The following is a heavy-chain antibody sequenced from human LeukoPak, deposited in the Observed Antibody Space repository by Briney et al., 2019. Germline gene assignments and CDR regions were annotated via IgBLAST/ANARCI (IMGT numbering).Heavy chain of an antibody. CDR3: ARKLDYDILTGYFGDAFDI. D-gene: IGHD3-9*01. CDR2: ISSSGSTI. V-gene: IGHV3-11*01. J-gene: IGHJ3*02. CDR1: GFTFSDYY. Sequence: NTGGSLRLSCAASGFTFSDYYMSWIRQAPGKGLEWVSYISSSGSTIYYADSVKGRFTISRDNAKNSLYLQMNSLRAEDTAVYYCARKLDYDILTGYFGDAFDIWGQGTMVTVSS.